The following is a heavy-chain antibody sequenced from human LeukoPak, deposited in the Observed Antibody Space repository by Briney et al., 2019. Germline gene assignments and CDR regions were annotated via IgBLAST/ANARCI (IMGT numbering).Heavy chain of an antibody. J-gene: IGHJ5*02. CDR3: VAEPGYCTGGRCYGGWFDP. Sequence: SETLSLTCAVYGGSFSGYYWSWIRQAPGKGLEWIGEINHSGNTNYNPSLKSRVTISVDTSKNQFSLKLSSVTAADTAVYYCVAEPGYCTGGRCYGGWFDPWGQGTLVTVSS. CDR1: GGSFSGYY. CDR2: INHSGNT. D-gene: IGHD2-15*01. V-gene: IGHV4-34*01.